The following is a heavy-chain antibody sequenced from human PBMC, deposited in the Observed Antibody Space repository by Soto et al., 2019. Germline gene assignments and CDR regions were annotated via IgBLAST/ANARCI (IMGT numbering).Heavy chain of an antibody. CDR1: GYSLSDLS. Sequence: VKVSCKVSGYSLSDLSIHWVRQAPGKGLEWMGGLDAEDGETIYAQKLQGRGTMTEDTSTDTAYMELSSLTSEDTAMYYCATLPRTIERTPAAIWSFDSWGQGTLVTVSS. D-gene: IGHD2-2*01. J-gene: IGHJ4*02. CDR3: ATLPRTIERTPAAIWSFDS. CDR2: LDAEDGET. V-gene: IGHV1-24*01.